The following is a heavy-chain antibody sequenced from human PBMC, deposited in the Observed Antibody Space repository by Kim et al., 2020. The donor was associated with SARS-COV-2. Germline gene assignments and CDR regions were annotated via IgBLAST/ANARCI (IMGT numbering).Heavy chain of an antibody. CDR1: GGTFSSYA. CDR3: AREALGYCSSTSCYGYYYYGRDV. J-gene: IGHJ6*02. Sequence: SVKVSCKASGGTFSSYAISWVRQAPGQGLEWMGGIIPIFGTANYAQKFQGRVTITADESTSTAYMELSGLRSEDTAVYYCAREALGYCSSTSCYGYYYYGRDVWGQGTTVTVSS. V-gene: IGHV1-69*13. CDR2: IIPIFGTA. D-gene: IGHD2-2*01.